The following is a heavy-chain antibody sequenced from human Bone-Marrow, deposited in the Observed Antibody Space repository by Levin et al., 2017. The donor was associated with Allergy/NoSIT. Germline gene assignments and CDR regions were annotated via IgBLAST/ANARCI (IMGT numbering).Heavy chain of an antibody. V-gene: IGHV3-49*04. Sequence: PGGSLGLSCRGSGVNFGDYVLSWVRRAPGKGLEWVGFIRSKGYGATTEYAASVKGRFTISRDDSTGIAYLQMNSLRMEDTALYYCTRALTTPTGSWGQGTLVTVSS. CDR1: GVNFGDYV. CDR2: IRSKGYGATT. CDR3: TRALTTPTGS. J-gene: IGHJ5*02. D-gene: IGHD4-11*01.